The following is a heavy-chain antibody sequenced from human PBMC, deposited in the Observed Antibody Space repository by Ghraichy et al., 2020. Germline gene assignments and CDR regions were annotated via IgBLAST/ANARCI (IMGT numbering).Heavy chain of an antibody. D-gene: IGHD3-16*02. CDR1: GFSLSTSGVG. CDR3: AHQLYYDYVWGSYRPKGSYGMDV. V-gene: IGHV2-5*02. J-gene: IGHJ6*02. CDR2: IYWDDDK. Sequence: SGPTLVKPTQTLTLTCTFSGFSLSTSGVGVGWIRQPPGKALEWLALIYWDDDKRYSPSLKSRLTITKDTSKNQVVLTMTNMDPVDTATYYCAHQLYYDYVWGSYRPKGSYGMDVWGQGTTVTVSS.